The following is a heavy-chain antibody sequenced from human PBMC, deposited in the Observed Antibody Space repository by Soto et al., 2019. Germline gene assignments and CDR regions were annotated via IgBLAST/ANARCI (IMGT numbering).Heavy chain of an antibody. Sequence: SETLSLTCTVSGGSVISGSYYWSLIRQPPGKGLEWIGYIYYSGSTNYNPSLKSRVTISVDTSKNQFSLKLSSVTAADTAVYYCATKRAMVPSDFDYWGQGTLVTVSS. J-gene: IGHJ4*02. CDR2: IYYSGST. CDR1: GGSVISGSYY. D-gene: IGHD5-18*01. V-gene: IGHV4-61*01. CDR3: ATKRAMVPSDFDY.